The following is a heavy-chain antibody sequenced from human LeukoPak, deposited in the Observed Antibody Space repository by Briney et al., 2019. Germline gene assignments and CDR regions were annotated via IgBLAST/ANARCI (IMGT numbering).Heavy chain of an antibody. V-gene: IGHV1-8*03. D-gene: IGHD6-13*01. Sequence: ASVKVSCKASGYTFTSYAMNWVRQAPGQGLEWMGWMNPNSGNTGYAQKFQGRVTITRNTSISTAYMELSSLRSEDTAVYYCARVPASGWSSSWYHYYYYMDVWGKGTTVTVSS. CDR2: MNPNSGNT. J-gene: IGHJ6*03. CDR3: ARVPASGWSSSWYHYYYYMDV. CDR1: GYTFTSYA.